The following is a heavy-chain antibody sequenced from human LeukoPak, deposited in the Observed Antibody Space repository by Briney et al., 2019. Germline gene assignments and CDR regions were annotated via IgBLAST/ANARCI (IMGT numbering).Heavy chain of an antibody. CDR3: ARRGRYCSGGSCYHFDY. CDR1: GYSFTSYW. J-gene: IGHJ4*02. V-gene: IGHV5-51*01. CDR2: IYPGDSDT. D-gene: IGHD2-15*01. Sequence: GESLKISCKGSGYSFTSYWIGWVRQMPGKGLEWMGIIYPGDSDTRYSPSLQGQVTISADKSISTAYLQWSSLKASDTAMYYCARRGRYCSGGSCYHFDYWGQGTLVTVSS.